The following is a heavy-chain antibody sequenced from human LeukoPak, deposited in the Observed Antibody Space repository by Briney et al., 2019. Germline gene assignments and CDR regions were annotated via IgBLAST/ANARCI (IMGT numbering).Heavy chain of an antibody. CDR2: ISSSSSYI. D-gene: IGHD3-9*01. CDR3: ARDRLRYFDWLLTRNWFDP. CDR1: GFTFSSYS. J-gene: IGHJ5*02. V-gene: IGHV3-21*01. Sequence: GGSLRLSCAASGFTFSSYSMNWVRQAPGKGLEWVSSISSSSSYIYYADSVKGRFTISRDDAKNSLYLQMNSLRAEDTAVYYCARDRLRYFDWLLTRNWFDPWGQGTLVTVSS.